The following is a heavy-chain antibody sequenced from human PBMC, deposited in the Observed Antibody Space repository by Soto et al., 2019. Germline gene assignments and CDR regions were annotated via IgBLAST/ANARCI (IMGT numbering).Heavy chain of an antibody. V-gene: IGHV3-30-3*01. D-gene: IGHD3-10*01. CDR2: ISYDGSNK. CDR1: GFTFSSYA. Sequence: LRLSCAASGFTFSSYAMHWVRQAPGKGLEWVAVISYDGSNKYYADSVKGRFTISRDNSKNTLYLQMNSLRAEDTAVYYCASLPITIGDVWGQGNTVTVSS. J-gene: IGHJ6*02. CDR3: ASLPITIGDV.